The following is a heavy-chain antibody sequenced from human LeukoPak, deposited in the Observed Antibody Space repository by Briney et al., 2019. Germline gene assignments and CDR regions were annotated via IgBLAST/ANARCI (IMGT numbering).Heavy chain of an antibody. CDR2: ISSNSSYI. CDR1: GFTFSTYS. D-gene: IGHD1-26*01. Sequence: GGSLRLSCAASGFTFSTYSMNWVRQAPGKGLEWVSSISSNSSYIYYADSVKGRFTISRDNAKNSLYLQMSSLRAEDTAVYYCARDLGIVGADYWGQGTLVTVSS. J-gene: IGHJ4*02. CDR3: ARDLGIVGADY. V-gene: IGHV3-21*01.